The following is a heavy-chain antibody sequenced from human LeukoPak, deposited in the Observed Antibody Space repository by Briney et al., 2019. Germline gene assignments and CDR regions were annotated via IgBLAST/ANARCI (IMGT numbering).Heavy chain of an antibody. Sequence: GGSLRLSCAASGFTFSSYAMSWVRQAPGKGLEWVSAISGSGGSTYYADSVKGRFTISRDNSKNTLYLQMNSLRAEDTAVYYCAKFDDYYDSSGYYYGFDYWGQGTLVTVSS. CDR2: ISGSGGST. CDR3: AKFDDYYDSSGYYYGFDY. D-gene: IGHD3-22*01. CDR1: GFTFSSYA. V-gene: IGHV3-23*01. J-gene: IGHJ4*02.